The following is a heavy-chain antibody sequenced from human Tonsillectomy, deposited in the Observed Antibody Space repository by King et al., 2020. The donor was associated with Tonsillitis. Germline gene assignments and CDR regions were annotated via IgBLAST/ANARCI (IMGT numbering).Heavy chain of an antibody. CDR3: AGENEQASGDWFDP. Sequence: QLVQSGGGLVKPGRSLRLSCTASGFTFGDYAMSWFRQAPGKGLEWVGFIRNKAYGGTTEYAASVKGRFTISRDDSTSIAYLQMNSLKTEDTAVYHCAGENEQASGDWFDPWGQGTLVTVSS. CDR2: IRNKAYGGTT. J-gene: IGHJ5*02. D-gene: IGHD2-21*01. V-gene: IGHV3-49*05. CDR1: GFTFGDYA.